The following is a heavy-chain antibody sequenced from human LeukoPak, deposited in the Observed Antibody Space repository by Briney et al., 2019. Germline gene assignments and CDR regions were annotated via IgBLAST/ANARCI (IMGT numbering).Heavy chain of an antibody. D-gene: IGHD3-9*01. V-gene: IGHV3-7*01. CDR3: ARDYAYDILTGYMNY. Sequence: GGSLRLSCAASGFTFSSYWMSWVRQAPGKGLEWVANIKQDGSEKYYVDSVKGRFTISRDNAKNSLYLQMNSLRAEDTAVYYCARDYAYDILTGYMNYWGQGTLVTVSS. CDR2: IKQDGSEK. CDR1: GFTFSSYW. J-gene: IGHJ4*02.